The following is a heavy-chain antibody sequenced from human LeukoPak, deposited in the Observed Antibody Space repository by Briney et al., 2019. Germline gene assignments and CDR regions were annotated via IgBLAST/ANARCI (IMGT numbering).Heavy chain of an antibody. CDR3: AKCRSPYYYYGMDV. Sequence: GSLRLSCAASGFTFSSYAMSWVRQAPGKGLEWVSAISGSGGSTYYADSVKGRFTISRDNSKNTLYLQMNSLRAEDTAVYYCAKCRSPYYYYGMDVWGQGTTVTVSS. J-gene: IGHJ6*02. CDR1: GFTFSSYA. D-gene: IGHD2-15*01. V-gene: IGHV3-23*01. CDR2: ISGSGGST.